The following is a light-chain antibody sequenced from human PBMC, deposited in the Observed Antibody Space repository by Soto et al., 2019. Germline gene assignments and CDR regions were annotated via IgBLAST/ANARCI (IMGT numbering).Light chain of an antibody. CDR1: SSDVGSYNL. CDR3: CSYAGSSTSYL. Sequence: QSALTQPASVSGSPGQSITISCTGTSSDVGSYNLVSWYQQHPGKAPKLMIYEVSKRPSGVSNRFSGSKSGNTASLTISGFQAEDEADYHCCSYAGSSTSYLFGTGTKVTVL. V-gene: IGLV2-23*02. J-gene: IGLJ1*01. CDR2: EVS.